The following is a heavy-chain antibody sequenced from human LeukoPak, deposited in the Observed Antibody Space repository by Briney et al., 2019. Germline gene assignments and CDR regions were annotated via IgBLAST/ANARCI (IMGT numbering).Heavy chain of an antibody. CDR1: GGSMTSHY. Sequence: SETLSLTCTVSGGSMTSHYWSWIRQPPGKGLEWLGYISYIGSTNYSPSLKSRVTISIDTSKNQFSLRLSSVTAADTAVYFCAGDQLALNALNIWGQGTMVSVSS. D-gene: IGHD5-18*01. V-gene: IGHV4-59*11. J-gene: IGHJ3*02. CDR3: AGDQLALNALNI. CDR2: ISYIGST.